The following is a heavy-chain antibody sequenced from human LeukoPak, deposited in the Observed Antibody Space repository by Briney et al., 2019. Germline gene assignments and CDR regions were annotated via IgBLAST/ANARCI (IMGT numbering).Heavy chain of an antibody. Sequence: GGSLRLSCAASGFTFSSYGMHWVRQAPGKGLEWVAVIWYDGSNKYYADSVKGRFTISRDNSKNTLYLQMNSLRAEDTAVYYCAKDEGVLLWFGELSSWGQGTLVTVSS. J-gene: IGHJ5*02. CDR2: IWYDGSNK. CDR1: GFTFSSYG. V-gene: IGHV3-30*02. CDR3: AKDEGVLLWFGELSS. D-gene: IGHD3-10*01.